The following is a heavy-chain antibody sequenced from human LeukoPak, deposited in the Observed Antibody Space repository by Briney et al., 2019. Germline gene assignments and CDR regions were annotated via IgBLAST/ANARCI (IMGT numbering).Heavy chain of an antibody. CDR3: ARDWRGYYSFDY. Sequence: ASVKVSCKSSGYTFTGYYMHWVRQAPGQGLEWMGWINPNSGGTNYAQKFQGRVTMTRDTSISTAYMELSRLRSDDTAVYYCARDWRGYYSFDYWGQGTLVTVSS. CDR2: INPNSGGT. CDR1: GYTFTGYY. V-gene: IGHV1-2*02. J-gene: IGHJ4*02. D-gene: IGHD3-3*01.